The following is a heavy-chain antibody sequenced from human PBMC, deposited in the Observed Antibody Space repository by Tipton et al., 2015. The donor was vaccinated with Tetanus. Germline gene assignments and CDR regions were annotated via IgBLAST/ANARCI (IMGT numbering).Heavy chain of an antibody. CDR3: ARHLGMFDI. V-gene: IGHV6-1*01. CDR1: GDTVSSNIAS. J-gene: IGHJ5*02. D-gene: IGHD1-1*01. CDR2: TYYKSKFYT. Sequence: GLVKPSQTLSLTCVISGDTVSSNIASWNWIRQSPSRGLEWLGRTYYKSKFYTDYATSVRSRITINPATSKNQFSLQLNSVTPDDTAVYFCARHLGMFDIWGLGTLVTVSS.